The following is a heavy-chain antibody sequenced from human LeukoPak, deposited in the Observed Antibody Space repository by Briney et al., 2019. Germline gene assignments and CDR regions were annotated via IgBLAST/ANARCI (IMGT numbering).Heavy chain of an antibody. D-gene: IGHD3-16*02. Sequence: GASVKVSCKASGYTFTSYGISWVRQAPGQGLEWMGWISAYNGNTNYAQKLQGRVTMTTDTSTSTAYMELRSLRSDDTAVYYCASGLYDYVWGSYRPDDYWGQGTLVTVSS. CDR2: ISAYNGNT. CDR3: ASGLYDYVWGSYRPDDY. J-gene: IGHJ4*02. CDR1: GYTFTSYG. V-gene: IGHV1-18*01.